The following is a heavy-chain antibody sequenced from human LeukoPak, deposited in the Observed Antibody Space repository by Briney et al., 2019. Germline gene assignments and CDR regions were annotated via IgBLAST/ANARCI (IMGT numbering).Heavy chain of an antibody. CDR1: GFTFDDYG. V-gene: IGHV3-20*04. D-gene: IGHD2-2*02. CDR3: ARDNLLVVPAAIGAYYYYMDV. Sequence: GGSLRLSCAASGFTFDDYGMSWVRQAPGKGLEWVSGISWNGGSTGYADSVKGRFTISRDNAKNSLYLQMNSLRAEDTALNYCARDNLLVVPAAIGAYYYYMDVWGKGTTVTVSS. J-gene: IGHJ6*03. CDR2: ISWNGGST.